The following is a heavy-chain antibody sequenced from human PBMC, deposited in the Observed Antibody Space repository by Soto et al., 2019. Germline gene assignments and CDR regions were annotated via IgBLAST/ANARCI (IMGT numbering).Heavy chain of an antibody. J-gene: IGHJ6*02. CDR2: ISYDGSNN. V-gene: IGHV3-30-3*01. D-gene: IGHD3-3*01. Sequence: QVQLVESGGGVVQPGRSLRLSCAASGFSFSSYAMHWVRQAPGKGLEWVAVISYDGSNNYYADSVQGRFTLSRDNSKNTLYLQMNSLRAEDTAVYYCARDGFAITVFVAAIGQSYYGMDVWGQGTTVTVSS. CDR1: GFSFSSYA. CDR3: ARDGFAITVFVAAIGQSYYGMDV.